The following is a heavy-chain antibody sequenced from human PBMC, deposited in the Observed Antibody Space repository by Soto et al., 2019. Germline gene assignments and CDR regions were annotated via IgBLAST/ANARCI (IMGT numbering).Heavy chain of an antibody. D-gene: IGHD1-20*01. CDR2: IIPISGTT. CDR3: ARGITQGYDY. CDR1: GGTFSSYA. Sequence: SVKVSCKASGGTFSSYAISWVRQAPGQGLEWMGGIIPISGTTDCAQKFQGRVTMTRDNSVSTAYMELNSLTSDDTAVYYCARGITQGYDYWGQGTPVTVSS. V-gene: IGHV1-69*05. J-gene: IGHJ4*02.